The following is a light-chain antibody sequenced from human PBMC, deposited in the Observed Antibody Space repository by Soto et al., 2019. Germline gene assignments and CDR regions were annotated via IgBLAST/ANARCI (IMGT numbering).Light chain of an antibody. CDR3: QQRSNWRWT. CDR2: DAS. V-gene: IGKV3-11*01. CDR1: PSVSSY. J-gene: IGKJ1*01. Sequence: EIVLTQSPATLSLSPGERATLSCRASPSVSSYLAWYQQKPGQAPRLLIYDASNMATGIPARFSGSGSGTDFTLTISSLEPEDFAVYYCQQRSNWRWTFGQGTKVEIK.